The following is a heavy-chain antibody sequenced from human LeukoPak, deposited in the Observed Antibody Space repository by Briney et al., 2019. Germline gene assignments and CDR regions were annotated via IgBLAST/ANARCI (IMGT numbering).Heavy chain of an antibody. CDR1: GGTFSSYA. Sequence: GASVKVSCKASGGTFSSYAISWVRQAPGQGLEWMGGIIPIFGTANYAQKFQGRVTITADKSTSTAYMELSSLRSEDTAVYYCASNNRGYTDLPSPDLFIFDPWGQGTLVTVSS. V-gene: IGHV1-69*06. J-gene: IGHJ5*02. D-gene: IGHD5-18*01. CDR2: IIPIFGTA. CDR3: ASNNRGYTDLPSPDLFIFDP.